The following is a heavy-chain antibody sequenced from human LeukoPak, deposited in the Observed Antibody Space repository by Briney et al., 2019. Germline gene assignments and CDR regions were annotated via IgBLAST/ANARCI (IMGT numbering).Heavy chain of an antibody. CDR1: GFTFSTYG. D-gene: IGHD6-19*01. CDR2: ISSSSDTI. Sequence: GGSLRLSCAVSGFTFSTYGMNWVRQAPGKGLEWVSHISSSSDTIYYADSVKGRFTISRNNAKNSPYLQMDSLRAEDTAVYFCAGEGSGWLPNYWGQGTLVTVSS. V-gene: IGHV3-48*04. J-gene: IGHJ4*02. CDR3: AGEGSGWLPNY.